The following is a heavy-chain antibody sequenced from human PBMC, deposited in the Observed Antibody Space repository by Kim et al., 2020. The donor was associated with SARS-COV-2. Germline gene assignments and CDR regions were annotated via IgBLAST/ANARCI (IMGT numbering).Heavy chain of an antibody. D-gene: IGHD4-17*01. Sequence: VKGRFTISRDKSKNTLYLQMNSLRAEDTAVYYCAREEDYGDYVDYYGMDVWGQGTTVTVSS. J-gene: IGHJ6*02. V-gene: IGHV3-30*01. CDR3: AREEDYGDYVDYYGMDV.